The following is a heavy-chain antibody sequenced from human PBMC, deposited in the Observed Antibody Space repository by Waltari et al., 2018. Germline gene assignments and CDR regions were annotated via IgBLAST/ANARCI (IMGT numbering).Heavy chain of an antibody. CDR2: IYTSGST. CDR3: ARGGITMVRGVFDY. D-gene: IGHD3-10*01. CDR1: GCSISSSY. Sequence: QVQLQESGPGLVKPSETLSLTCTVSGCSISSSYWSWIRQPTGKGLEWIGRIYTSGSTNYNPSLKSRVTMSVDTSKNQFSLKLSSVTAADTAVYYCARGGITMVRGVFDYWGQGTLVTVSS. V-gene: IGHV4-4*07. J-gene: IGHJ4*02.